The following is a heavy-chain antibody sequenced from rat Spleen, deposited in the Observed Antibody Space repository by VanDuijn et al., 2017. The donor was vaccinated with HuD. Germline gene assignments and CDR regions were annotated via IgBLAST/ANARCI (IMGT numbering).Heavy chain of an antibody. CDR2: ISYEGSGT. CDR3: ARMDGSFDY. J-gene: IGHJ2*01. V-gene: IGHV5-22*01. D-gene: IGHD1-7*01. CDR1: GFTLSDYY. Sequence: EVQLVESGGGLVQPGRYLKLSCAASGFTLSDYYMAWVRQAPKKGLEWVASISYEGSGTYYGDSAKGRFTISRDNAKSTLYLQINSLRSEDTATYYCARMDGSFDYWGQGVMVTVSS.